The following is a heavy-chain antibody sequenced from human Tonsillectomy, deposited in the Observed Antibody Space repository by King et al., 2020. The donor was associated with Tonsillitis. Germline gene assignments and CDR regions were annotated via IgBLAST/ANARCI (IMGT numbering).Heavy chain of an antibody. J-gene: IGHJ4*02. D-gene: IGHD5-24*01. CDR1: GFTCSSCA. V-gene: IGHV3-23*04. CDR3: AKGWVEMDA. Sequence: VQLVESGGGVVQPGVSLRLSCAASGFTCSSCAMTWVRQAPGMRLEWVSSISGSAGGTSYGESVKGRFTISRDNSKNTLYLQMNSLRAEDTAVYYCAKGWVEMDAWGQGTLVTVSS. CDR2: ISGSAGGT.